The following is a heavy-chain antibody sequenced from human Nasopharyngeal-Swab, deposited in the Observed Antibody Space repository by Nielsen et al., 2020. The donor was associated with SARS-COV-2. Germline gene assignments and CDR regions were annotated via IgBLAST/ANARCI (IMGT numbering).Heavy chain of an antibody. D-gene: IGHD3-9*01. Sequence: SETLSLTCAVYGGSFSGYYWRWIRQPPGKGLEWIGEINHSGSNNYNPSLKSRVTISVDTSKNQFSLKLSSVTAADTAVYYCARIDDILTGWYYFDYWGQGTLVTVSS. J-gene: IGHJ4*02. CDR3: ARIDDILTGWYYFDY. CDR1: GGSFSGYY. CDR2: INHSGSN. V-gene: IGHV4-34*01.